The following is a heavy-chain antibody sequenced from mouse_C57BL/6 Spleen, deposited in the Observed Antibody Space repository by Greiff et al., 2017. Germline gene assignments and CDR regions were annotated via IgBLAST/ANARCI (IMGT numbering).Heavy chain of an antibody. Sequence: QVQLQQPGAELVKPGASVKMSCKASGYTFTSYWITWVKQRPGQGLEWIGDIYPGSGSTNYNEKFKSKATLTVDTSSSTAYMQLSSLTSEDSAVYYCARWNDGYYEFAYWGQGTLVTVSA. V-gene: IGHV1-55*01. D-gene: IGHD2-3*01. CDR2: IYPGSGST. CDR3: ARWNDGYYEFAY. CDR1: GYTFTSYW. J-gene: IGHJ3*01.